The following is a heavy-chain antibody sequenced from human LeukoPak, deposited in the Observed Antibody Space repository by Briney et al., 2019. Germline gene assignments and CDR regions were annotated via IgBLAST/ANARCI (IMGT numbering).Heavy chain of an antibody. CDR2: INHSGST. J-gene: IGHJ4*02. CDR3: ARGGRKRTVPQPVDY. Sequence: PSETLSLTCAVYGVSFSGYYWSWLRQPPGKGLEWLGEINHSGSTNYNPSLKSRVTISVDTSRNQFSLKLSSVTAADTAVYYCARGGRKRTVPQPVDYWGQGTLVTVSS. V-gene: IGHV4-34*01. D-gene: IGHD1-1*01. CDR1: GVSFSGYY.